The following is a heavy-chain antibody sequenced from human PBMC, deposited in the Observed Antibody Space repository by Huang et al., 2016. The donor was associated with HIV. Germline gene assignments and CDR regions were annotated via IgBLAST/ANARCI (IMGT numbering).Heavy chain of an antibody. V-gene: IGHV4-39*01. CDR1: GGSIRSSSYY. Sequence: LQLQESGPGLVKSSETLSLICTVSGGSIRSSSYYWGWIRQPPGKGPEWIGSIYYRGKTYYNPPLKSRVTISVDTSKNQVSLKVNSVTAADTAVYYCARHGRVAGHYYNNMDVWGRGTTVTVSS. CDR3: ARHGRVAGHYYNNMDV. CDR2: IYYRGKT. J-gene: IGHJ6*02. D-gene: IGHD6-19*01.